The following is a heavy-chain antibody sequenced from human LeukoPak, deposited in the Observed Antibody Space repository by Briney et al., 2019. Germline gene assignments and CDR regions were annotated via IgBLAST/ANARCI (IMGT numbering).Heavy chain of an antibody. CDR3: ARGSPVVFYYYGSSHPRNWFDP. CDR1: GGSISSYY. D-gene: IGHD3-10*01. Sequence: SETLSLTCTVSGGSISSYYWSWIRQPPGRGLEWIGYIYYSGSTNYNPSLKSRVTISVDTSKNQFSLKLSSVTAADTAVYYCARGSPVVFYYYGSSHPRNWFDPWGQGTLVTVSS. J-gene: IGHJ5*02. CDR2: IYYSGST. V-gene: IGHV4-59*12.